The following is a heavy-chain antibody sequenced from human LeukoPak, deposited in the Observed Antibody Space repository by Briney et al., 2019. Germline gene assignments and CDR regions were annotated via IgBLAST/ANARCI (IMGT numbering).Heavy chain of an antibody. Sequence: GGSLRPSCAASGFTVSSNYMSWVRQAPGKGLEWVSVIYSGGSTYYADSVKGRFTISRDNSKNTLYLQMNSLRAEDTAVYYCARQYYYGSGSQYGMDVWGQGTTVTVSS. CDR1: GFTVSSNY. D-gene: IGHD3-10*01. CDR2: IYSGGST. CDR3: ARQYYYGSGSQYGMDV. V-gene: IGHV3-66*04. J-gene: IGHJ6*02.